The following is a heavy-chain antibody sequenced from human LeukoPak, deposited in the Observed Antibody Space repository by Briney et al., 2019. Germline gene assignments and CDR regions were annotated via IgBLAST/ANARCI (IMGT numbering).Heavy chain of an antibody. CDR2: VYYSGST. CDR3: ARHPHYYDNSGTIIDY. Sequence: SETLSLTCTVSSGSVSTSSYYWGWIRQPPGKGLEWIGSVYYSGSTYYNPSLKSRVTVSVDTSKNQFSLKLSSVTAADTAVYYCARHPHYYDNSGTIIDYWGQGTLVTVSS. J-gene: IGHJ4*02. D-gene: IGHD3-22*01. CDR1: SGSVSTSSYY. V-gene: IGHV4-39*01.